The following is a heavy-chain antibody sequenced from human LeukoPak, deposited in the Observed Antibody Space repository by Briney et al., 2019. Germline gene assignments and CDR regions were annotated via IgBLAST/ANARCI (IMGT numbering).Heavy chain of an antibody. J-gene: IGHJ4*02. CDR3: AKDKAGNWGDDY. CDR1: GFTFSSYA. V-gene: IGHV3-23*01. CDR2: ISGSGGST. Sequence: GGSLRLSCAASGFTFSSYAMSLVRQAAGKGLEWVSAISGSGGSTYYADSVKGRFTISRDNSKNTLYLQMNSLRAEDTAVYYCAKDKAGNWGDDYWGQGTLVTVSS. D-gene: IGHD7-27*01.